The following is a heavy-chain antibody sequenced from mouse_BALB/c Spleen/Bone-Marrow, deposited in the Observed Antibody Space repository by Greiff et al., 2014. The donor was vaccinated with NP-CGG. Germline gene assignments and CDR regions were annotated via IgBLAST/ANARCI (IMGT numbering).Heavy chain of an antibody. CDR2: INHSGST. V-gene: IGHV3-8*02. Sequence: VQLQQSGPSLVKPSQTLSLTCSVTGDSITSGYWNWIRKFPGNKLEYMVYINHSGSTYYNPSLKSRISITRDTSKNQFYLQLNSVTTEDTATYYCARYPLGRGYFDYWGQGTTLTVSS. CDR3: ARYPLGRGYFDY. D-gene: IGHD4-1*01. CDR1: GDSITSGY. J-gene: IGHJ2*01.